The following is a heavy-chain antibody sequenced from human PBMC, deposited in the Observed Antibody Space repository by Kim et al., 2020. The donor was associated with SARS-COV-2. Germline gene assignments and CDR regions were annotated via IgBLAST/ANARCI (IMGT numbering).Heavy chain of an antibody. CDR3: ARDVSGADDY. D-gene: IGHD3-10*01. V-gene: IGHV3-74*01. J-gene: IGHJ4*02. CDR2: SVT. Sequence: SVTNYADSGKGRFTIARDNAENTLYLQMNSLTADDTAMYFCARDVSGADDYGGQGTLVTVSS.